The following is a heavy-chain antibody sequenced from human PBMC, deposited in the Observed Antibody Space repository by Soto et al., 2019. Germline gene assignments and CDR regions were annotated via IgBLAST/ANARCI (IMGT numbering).Heavy chain of an antibody. V-gene: IGHV4-31*03. D-gene: IGHD3-10*01. CDR2: IYYSGST. J-gene: IGHJ6*02. Sequence: SETLSLTCTVSGGSISSGGYYWSWIRQHPGKGLEWIGYIYYSGSTYYNPSLKSRVTISVDTSKNHFSLNLSSVSVADTAVYYCARGGITMAWNYYYYGMDVWGQGTTVTVSS. CDR3: ARGGITMAWNYYYYGMDV. CDR1: GGSISSGGYY.